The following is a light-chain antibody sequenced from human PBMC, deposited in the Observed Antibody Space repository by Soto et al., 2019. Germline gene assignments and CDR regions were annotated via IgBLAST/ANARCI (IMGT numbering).Light chain of an antibody. V-gene: IGKV1-39*01. J-gene: IGKJ3*01. CDR2: TAS. CDR3: QQSYSTPEFT. Sequence: DIQMTQSPSSLSASVGDRVTITCRASQSISSNLNWYQQRPGKAPKLLIHTASSLQRGVPSRFSGSGSGTDFTLTISSLQPEDFATYYCQQSYSTPEFTFGPGTRVD. CDR1: QSISSN.